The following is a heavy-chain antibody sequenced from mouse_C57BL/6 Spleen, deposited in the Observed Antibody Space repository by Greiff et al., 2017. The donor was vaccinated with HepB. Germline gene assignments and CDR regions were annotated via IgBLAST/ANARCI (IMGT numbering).Heavy chain of an antibody. Sequence: EVHLVESGGGLVKPGGSLKLSCAASGFTFSDYGMHWVRQAPEKGLEWVAYISSGSSTIYYADTVKGRFTISRANAKNTPFLQMTSLRSEDTAMYYCAGGNYDYFYCWGQGTTLTVSS. CDR2: ISSGSSTI. CDR3: AGGNYDYFYC. J-gene: IGHJ2*01. D-gene: IGHD2-1*01. CDR1: GFTFSDYG. V-gene: IGHV5-17*01.